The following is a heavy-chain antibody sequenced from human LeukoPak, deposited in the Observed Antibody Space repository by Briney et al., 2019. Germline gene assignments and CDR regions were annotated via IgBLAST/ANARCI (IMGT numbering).Heavy chain of an antibody. CDR1: GFTFSDYS. CDR2: IGGRGSTV. D-gene: IGHD5-24*01. V-gene: IGHV3-48*04. J-gene: IGHJ4*02. Sequence: PGGSLRLSCAASGFTFSDYSMNWVRQAPGKGLEWLPFIGGRGSTVYYADSVKGRFTISRDNAKRSLYLQMNSLRVEDTALYYCARDKTTGFKNDFDSWGQGTLVTVSP. CDR3: ARDKTTGFKNDFDS.